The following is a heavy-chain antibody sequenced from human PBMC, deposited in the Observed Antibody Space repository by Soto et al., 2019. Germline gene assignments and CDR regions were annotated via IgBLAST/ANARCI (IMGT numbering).Heavy chain of an antibody. D-gene: IGHD6-13*01. CDR2: INAGNGNT. Sequence: QVQLVQSGAEVKKPGASVKVSCKASGYTFTSYAMHWVRQAPGHRLEWMGWINAGNGNTKYSQKFQGRVTITRDTSASTAYMELSSLRSEDTAVYYCARARMRKQLPSDWYFDLWGRGTLVTVSS. V-gene: IGHV1-3*01. J-gene: IGHJ2*01. CDR3: ARARMRKQLPSDWYFDL. CDR1: GYTFTSYA.